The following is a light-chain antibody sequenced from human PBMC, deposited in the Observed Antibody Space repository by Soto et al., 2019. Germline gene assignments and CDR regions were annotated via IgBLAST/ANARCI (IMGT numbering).Light chain of an antibody. CDR3: QQYYNWQPR. CDR2: GAS. CDR1: QSISSK. V-gene: IGKV3-15*01. Sequence: EILMTQSPATLSVSPGERVTLSCRASQSISSKLAWYQQRPGQAPRLLIYGASTRATGILSRFSGSGSGTEFTLTITSLQSEDNALYYCQQYYNWQPRFGQGTKVEIK. J-gene: IGKJ1*01.